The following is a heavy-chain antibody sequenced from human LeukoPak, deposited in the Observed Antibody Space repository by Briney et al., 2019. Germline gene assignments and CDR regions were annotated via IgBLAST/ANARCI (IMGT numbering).Heavy chain of an antibody. CDR1: GFTFSSYG. V-gene: IGHV3-30*18. CDR2: ISYDGSNQ. CDR3: EKDQRYCTSPSCSLWAYYYHGMDV. J-gene: IGHJ6*04. D-gene: IGHD2-2*01. Sequence: GGSLRLSCAASGFTFSSYGMHWGRQAPGKGLEGVAGISYDGSNQYYADSLKGRFTISRDNYNNTLSLQMNSLRAEDTAVYHCEKDQRYCTSPSCSLWAYYYHGMDVWGKGTTVTVSS.